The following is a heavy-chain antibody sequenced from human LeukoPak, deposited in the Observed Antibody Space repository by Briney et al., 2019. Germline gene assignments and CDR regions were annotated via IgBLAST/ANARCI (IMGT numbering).Heavy chain of an antibody. CDR1: SGSNSSYY. V-gene: IGHV4-59*01. Sequence: SQTRSPTSLVDSGSNSSYYWGWLRQPPGKGLEWIGYIYYSGSTNYTPSLKSRITISVDTTKNQSSLKLSSVTAADTAVYYCASGSYRRFDYWGQGTLVTVSS. J-gene: IGHJ4*02. CDR2: IYYSGST. CDR3: ASGSYRRFDY. D-gene: IGHD1-26*01.